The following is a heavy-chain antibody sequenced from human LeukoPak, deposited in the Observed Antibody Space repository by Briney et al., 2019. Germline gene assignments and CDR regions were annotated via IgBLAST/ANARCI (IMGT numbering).Heavy chain of an antibody. CDR3: ARAPGYCSGGTCYRDAFDI. Sequence: NPSETLSLTCTVSGGSISSTTHYWSWIRQPPGKGLEWIGSMHYSGIIYYNPSLKSRVTISVDTSKNQFSLKLTSVTAADTAVYYCARAPGYCSGGTCYRDAFDIWGQGTMVTVSS. V-gene: IGHV4-39*01. J-gene: IGHJ3*02. D-gene: IGHD2-15*01. CDR2: MHYSGII. CDR1: GGSISSTTHY.